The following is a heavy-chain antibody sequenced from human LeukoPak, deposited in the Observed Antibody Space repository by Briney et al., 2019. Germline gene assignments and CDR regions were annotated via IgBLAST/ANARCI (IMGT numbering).Heavy chain of an antibody. V-gene: IGHV3-23*01. CDR2: ISNSDDST. J-gene: IGHJ4*02. Sequence: GGSLRLSCAASGFPFSSYAMSWVRQAPGKGLEWVSTISNSDDSTYYADSVKGRFTISRDNSENTLFLRMNSLRAEDTAVYYCAKATGYLLWGQGTLVIVSS. D-gene: IGHD1-14*01. CDR3: AKATGYLL. CDR1: GFPFSSYA.